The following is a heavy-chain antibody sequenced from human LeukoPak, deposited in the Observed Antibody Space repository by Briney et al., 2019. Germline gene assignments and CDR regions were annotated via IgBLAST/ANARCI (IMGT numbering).Heavy chain of an antibody. J-gene: IGHJ3*02. CDR1: GGSISDCY. D-gene: IGHD3-10*01. Sequence: PSETLSLTCTASGGSISDCYCSWIRQSPGRGLEWMGYISYSGGTDYNPSLKSRVTMSVDTSKNQFSLKLSSVTAADTAVYYCARRRGSGTQLWRYDGFDIWGQGTMVTVSS. CDR2: ISYSGGT. CDR3: ARRRGSGTQLWRYDGFDI. V-gene: IGHV4-59*01.